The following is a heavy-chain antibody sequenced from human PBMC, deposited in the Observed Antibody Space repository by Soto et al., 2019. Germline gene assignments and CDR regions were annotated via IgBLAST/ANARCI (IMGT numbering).Heavy chain of an antibody. CDR1: GVTVSSNY. J-gene: IGHJ4*02. CDR3: ARHGYNYSGGYFDY. Sequence: EVQLVESGGGLVQPGGSLRLSCAASGVTVSSNYMSWVRQAPGKGLEWVSVIYSGGSTYSAASVKGRFTISRDNSKNTLYLQMNSLRTEDTAAYYGARHGYNYSGGYFDYWGQGTLFTFSS. D-gene: IGHD5-18*01. V-gene: IGHV3-66*04. CDR2: IYSGGST.